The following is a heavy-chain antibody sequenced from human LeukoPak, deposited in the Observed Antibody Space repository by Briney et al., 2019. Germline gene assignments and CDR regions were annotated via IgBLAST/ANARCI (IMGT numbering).Heavy chain of an antibody. CDR1: GFTFSSYA. V-gene: IGHV3-30-3*01. J-gene: IGHJ4*02. Sequence: GGSLRLSCAASGFTFSSYAMHWVRQAPGKGLEWVAVISYDGSNKYYADSVKGRFTIPRDNSKNTLYLQMNSLRAEDTAVYYCARDLPTSDYYDSSGHGYYWGQGTLVTVSS. CDR2: ISYDGSNK. CDR3: ARDLPTSDYYDSSGHGYY. D-gene: IGHD3-22*01.